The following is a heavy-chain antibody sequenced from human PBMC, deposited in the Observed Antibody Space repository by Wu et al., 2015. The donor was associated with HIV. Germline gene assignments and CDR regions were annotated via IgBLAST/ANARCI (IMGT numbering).Heavy chain of an antibody. V-gene: IGHV1-69*12. D-gene: IGHD1-26*01. CDR3: ARVRVGATGSTTRDAFDI. CDR1: GGTFSSYA. Sequence: QVQLVQSGAEVKKPGSSVKVSCKASGGTFSSYAISWVRQAPGQGLEWMGGIIPIFGTANYAQKFQGRVTITADESTSTAYMELSSLRSEDTAVYYCARVRVGATGSTTRDAFDIWGQGDNGHRLF. J-gene: IGHJ3*02. CDR2: IIPIFGTA.